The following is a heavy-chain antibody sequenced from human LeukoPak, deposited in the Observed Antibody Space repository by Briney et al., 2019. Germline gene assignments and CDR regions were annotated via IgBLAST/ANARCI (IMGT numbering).Heavy chain of an antibody. J-gene: IGHJ6*03. CDR1: GFTLSELS. CDR2: FDPKDGEA. D-gene: IGHD2-2*01. V-gene: IGHV1-24*01. CDR3: ATGVICATTTCPGYGNYYYFMDV. Sequence: ASVKVSCKVSGFTLSELSMHWVRQAPGKGLQWVGGFDPKDGEAVYAETFRGRVTLTDDRPSNTAYMDLSSLGADDTAVYYCATGVICATTTCPGYGNYYYFMDVWGEGTTVTV.